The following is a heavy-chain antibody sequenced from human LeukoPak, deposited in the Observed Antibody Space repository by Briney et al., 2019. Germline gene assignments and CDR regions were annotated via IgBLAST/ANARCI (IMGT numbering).Heavy chain of an antibody. CDR1: GYTFTSYD. CDR2: MNPNSGNT. D-gene: IGHD2-2*01. V-gene: IGHV1-8*01. Sequence: ASVKVSCKASGYTFTSYDINWVRQATGQGLEWMGWMNPNSGNTGYAQKFQGRVTMTRNTSISTAYMELSSLRSEDTAVYYCARGVVVPAAGVYYYYMDVWGKGTTVTISS. CDR3: ARGVVVPAAGVYYYYMDV. J-gene: IGHJ6*03.